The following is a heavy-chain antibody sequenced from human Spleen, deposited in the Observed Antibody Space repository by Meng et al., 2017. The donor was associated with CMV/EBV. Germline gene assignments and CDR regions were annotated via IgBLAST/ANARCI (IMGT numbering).Heavy chain of an antibody. CDR1: GFTFSSFG. J-gene: IGHJ4*02. Sequence: GESLKISCTASGFTFSSFGMYWVRQAPGKGLEWVAFVRHDGTNDYYADSVKGRFTISRDNSKNTLYLQMNSLRVEDTAVYYCANLGRLQSDYWGQGTLVTVSS. CDR2: VRHDGTND. CDR3: ANLGRLQSDY. V-gene: IGHV3-30*02. D-gene: IGHD5-24*01.